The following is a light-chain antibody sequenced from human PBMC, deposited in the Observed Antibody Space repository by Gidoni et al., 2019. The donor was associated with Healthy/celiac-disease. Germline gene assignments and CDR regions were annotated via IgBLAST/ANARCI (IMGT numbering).Light chain of an antibody. J-gene: IGKJ3*01. CDR2: DAS. CDR1: QSVSSY. Sequence: EIVLTQSPATLSLSPGERATLSCRASQSVSSYLAWYQQKPGQAPRLLIYDASNRATGIPARCSGSGSGTDFTLTISSLEPEDFAVYYCQQLETFGPGTKVDIK. V-gene: IGKV3-11*01. CDR3: QQLET.